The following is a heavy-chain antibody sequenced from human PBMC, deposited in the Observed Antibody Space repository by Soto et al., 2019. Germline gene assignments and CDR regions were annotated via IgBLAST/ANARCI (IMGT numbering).Heavy chain of an antibody. CDR3: ARGDYYHYGLDV. CDR1: GIRFSDFT. Sequence: PGGSLRLSCAASGIRFSDFTMNWVRQAPGKGLEWVSSVSSSSSDIYYVDSVEGRFTISRDSAKNSLYLQMNSLRADDTAVYYCARGDYYHYGLDVWGQGTTVTVSS. J-gene: IGHJ6*02. V-gene: IGHV3-21*01. CDR2: VSSSSSDI.